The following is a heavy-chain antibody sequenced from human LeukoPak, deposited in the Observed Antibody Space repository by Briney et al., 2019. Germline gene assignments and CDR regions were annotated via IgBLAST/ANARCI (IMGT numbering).Heavy chain of an antibody. D-gene: IGHD5-18*01. V-gene: IGHV4-59*01. J-gene: IGHJ3*02. Sequence: ETVTLLCTVSGGSNSSYYWSWIGQPPGKGLEWIGYVHYSGSTYYNPSLKSRVTVSVDTSTNQFSLKVNSVTAADTAVYYCARRVGHSYGVTGAGASDIWGKGEWVPVSS. CDR3: ARRVGHSYGVTGAGASDI. CDR2: VHYSGST. CDR1: GGSNSSYY.